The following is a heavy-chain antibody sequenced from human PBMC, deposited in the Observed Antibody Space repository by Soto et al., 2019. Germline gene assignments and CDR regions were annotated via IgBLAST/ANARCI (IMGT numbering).Heavy chain of an antibody. V-gene: IGHV4-61*08. Sequence: PSETLSLTCTVSGGSISSGGYYWSWIRQHPGKGLEWIGYIHYSGSTKYNPSLKSRVTISVDTSKNQFSLKLSSVTAADTAVYYCARDRGGVASNWFDPWGQGTLVTVSS. CDR1: GGSISSGGYY. CDR2: IHYSGST. CDR3: ARDRGGVASNWFDP. D-gene: IGHD3-10*01. J-gene: IGHJ5*02.